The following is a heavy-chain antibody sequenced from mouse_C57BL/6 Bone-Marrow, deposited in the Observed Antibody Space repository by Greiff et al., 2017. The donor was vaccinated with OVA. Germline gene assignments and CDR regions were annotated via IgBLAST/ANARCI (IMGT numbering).Heavy chain of an antibody. V-gene: IGHV5-9*01. Sequence: EVKLMESGGGLVKPGGSLKLSCAASGFTFSSYTMSWVRQTPEKRLEWVATISGGGGNTYYPDSVKGRFTISRDNAKNTLYLQMSSLRSEDTALYYCARHLNYYGSRGFAYWGQGTLVTVSA. J-gene: IGHJ3*01. D-gene: IGHD1-1*01. CDR2: ISGGGGNT. CDR1: GFTFSSYT. CDR3: ARHLNYYGSRGFAY.